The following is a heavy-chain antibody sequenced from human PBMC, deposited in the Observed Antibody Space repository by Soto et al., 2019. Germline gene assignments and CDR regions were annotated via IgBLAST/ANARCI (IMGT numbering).Heavy chain of an antibody. D-gene: IGHD4-17*01. V-gene: IGHV4-59*01. Sequence: SETLSLTCTVSGGYISSYYWSWIRQPPGKGLEWIGYIYYSGSTNYNPSLKSRVTISVDTSKNQFSLKLSSVTAADTAVFYGERGWDYATNWFAPWGQGTLVTVSS. CDR2: IYYSGST. CDR1: GGYISSYY. J-gene: IGHJ5*02. CDR3: ERGWDYATNWFAP.